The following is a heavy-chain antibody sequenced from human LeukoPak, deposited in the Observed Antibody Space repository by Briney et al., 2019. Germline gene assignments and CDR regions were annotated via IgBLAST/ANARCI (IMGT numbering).Heavy chain of an antibody. J-gene: IGHJ4*02. V-gene: IGHV4-59*08. Sequence: SETLSLTCIVSGGSISNYYWSWIRHPPGKGLVWIGYIYSSGNTNYNPSLKSRVTISVDTSKNQFSLKLSSVTAADTAVYYCARHSDNSYGYLDYWGQGTLVTVSS. CDR1: GGSISNYY. D-gene: IGHD5-18*01. CDR3: ARHSDNSYGYLDY. CDR2: IYSSGNT.